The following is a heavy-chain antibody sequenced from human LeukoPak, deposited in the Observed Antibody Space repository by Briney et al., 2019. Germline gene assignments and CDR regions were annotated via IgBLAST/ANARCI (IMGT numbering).Heavy chain of an antibody. J-gene: IGHJ5*02. D-gene: IGHD4-17*01. CDR3: AIHTPGGTYGDSRNWFDP. V-gene: IGHV4-34*01. Sequence: SDTLALTCAVYGGSFSGYYWSWIRQPPGKGLEWIGEINHSGSNNYNPSLKSRVTISVDTSKTQFSLKLSSVTAADTAVYYCAIHTPGGTYGDSRNWFDPWGQGTLVTVSS. CDR2: INHSGSN. CDR1: GGSFSGYY.